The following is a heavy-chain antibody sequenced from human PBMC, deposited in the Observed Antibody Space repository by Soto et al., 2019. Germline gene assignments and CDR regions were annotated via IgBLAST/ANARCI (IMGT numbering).Heavy chain of an antibody. D-gene: IGHD5-18*01. CDR2: IIPIFGTA. CDR1: GGTFSSYG. V-gene: IGHV1-69*13. Sequence: GASVKVSCKASGGTFSSYGISGVRQAPGQGLEWMGGIIPIFGTANYAQKFQGRVTITADESTSTAYMELSSLRSEDTAVYYCARASGYSYVNGMDVWGQGTTVTVSS. J-gene: IGHJ6*02. CDR3: ARASGYSYVNGMDV.